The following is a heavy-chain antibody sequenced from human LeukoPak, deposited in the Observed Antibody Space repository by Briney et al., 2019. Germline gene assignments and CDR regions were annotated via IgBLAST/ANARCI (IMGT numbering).Heavy chain of an antibody. D-gene: IGHD2-15*01. V-gene: IGHV3-23*01. J-gene: IGHJ6*03. CDR2: ISGNSGGT. CDR1: GFTFSSYA. CDR3: ARDLLPSLISAGIYYYYMDV. Sequence: PGGSLRLSCAASGFTFSSYAMSWVRQAPGKGLEWVSAISGNSGGTYYADSVKGRFTISRDNSKNTLYLQMNSLRAEDTAVYYCARDLLPSLISAGIYYYYMDVWGKGTTVTVSS.